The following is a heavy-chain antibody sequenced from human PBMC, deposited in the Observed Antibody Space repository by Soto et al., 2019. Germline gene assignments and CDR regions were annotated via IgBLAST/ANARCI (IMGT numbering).Heavy chain of an antibody. J-gene: IGHJ6*03. CDR3: ARDPICSSTSCYYYYMDV. Sequence: ASVKVSCKASGYTFTSYDINWVRQATGQGLEWMGWMNPNNGNTEYAQKFQGRVTITRNTSASTAYMELSSLRSEDTAVYYCARDPICSSTSCYYYYMDVWGKGTTVTVSS. D-gene: IGHD2-2*01. CDR2: MNPNNGNT. V-gene: IGHV1-8*01. CDR1: GYTFTSYD.